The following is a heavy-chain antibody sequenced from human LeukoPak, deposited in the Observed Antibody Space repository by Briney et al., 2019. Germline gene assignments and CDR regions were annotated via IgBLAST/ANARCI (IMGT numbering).Heavy chain of an antibody. D-gene: IGHD5-12*01. CDR1: TFTFTTYS. Sequence: GGSLRLSCAASTFTFTTYSMIWVRQAPGKGLEWVSSISSTSSYICYADSVRGRFTISRDNAKNSLYLQMNSLRAEDTAVYYCATGYSASKRSYFYYMDVWGKGTTVTVSS. CDR3: ATGYSASKRSYFYYMDV. J-gene: IGHJ6*03. V-gene: IGHV3-21*01. CDR2: ISSTSSYI.